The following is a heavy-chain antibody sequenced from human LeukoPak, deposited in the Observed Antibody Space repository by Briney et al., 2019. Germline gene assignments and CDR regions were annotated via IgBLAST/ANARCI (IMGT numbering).Heavy chain of an antibody. D-gene: IGHD1-26*01. Sequence: SGGSLRLSCDASGFTFISYFMSWVRPPPGKGLEWVASIIGSGRTTKYADAVKGRFTISRDNSKNILYLQMSSLVVDDTAVYYCVREGRGIVGASAYWGRGTLVAVSS. V-gene: IGHV3-23*01. CDR2: IIGSGRTT. J-gene: IGHJ4*02. CDR1: GFTFISYF. CDR3: VREGRGIVGASAY.